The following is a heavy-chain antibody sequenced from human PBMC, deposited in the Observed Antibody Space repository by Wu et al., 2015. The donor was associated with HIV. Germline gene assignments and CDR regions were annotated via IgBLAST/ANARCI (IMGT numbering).Heavy chain of an antibody. Sequence: QVQLVQSGAEVKKPGASVKVSCKASGYNFIGYYMHWVRQAPGQGLEWMGWINPNSGGTNYAQKFQGRVTMTRDTSISTVYMELSRLRSDDTAVYYCARDRRIYGDNVGXXSWSTPWGQGTWSQS. CDR3: ARDRRIYGDNVGXXSWSTP. CDR2: INPNSGGT. J-gene: IGHJ5*02. V-gene: IGHV1-2*02. D-gene: IGHD4-17*01. CDR1: GYNFIGYY.